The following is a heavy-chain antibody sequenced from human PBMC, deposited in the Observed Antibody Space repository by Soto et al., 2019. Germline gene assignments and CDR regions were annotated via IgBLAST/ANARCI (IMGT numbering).Heavy chain of an antibody. D-gene: IGHD2-2*01. CDR1: GGSFSGHS. Sequence: SETLSLTCAVYGGSFSGHSWTWIRQHPGKGLEWIGYIYYSGSTYYNPSLKSRVTISVDTSKNQFSLKLSSVTAADTAVYYCARVADCSSTSCHHYYYYYGMDVWGQGTTVTVSS. CDR2: IYYSGST. CDR3: ARVADCSSTSCHHYYYYYGMDV. V-gene: IGHV4-31*11. J-gene: IGHJ6*02.